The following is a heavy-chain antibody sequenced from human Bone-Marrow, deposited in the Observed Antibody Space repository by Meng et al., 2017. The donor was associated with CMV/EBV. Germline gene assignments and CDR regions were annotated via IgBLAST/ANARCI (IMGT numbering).Heavy chain of an antibody. V-gene: IGHV1-2*02. CDR3: ARGAERMATEPYWYFDL. J-gene: IGHJ2*01. D-gene: IGHD5-24*01. CDR2: IIPNSGGT. Sequence: ASGKVFCKASGYTFTGYYMHWVLQAPGQGLEWMGWIIPNSGGTNYSQKFQGRVNMTRDTSISTAYMELSRLRSDDTAVYYCARGAERMATEPYWYFDLWGRGTLVTVSS. CDR1: GYTFTGYY.